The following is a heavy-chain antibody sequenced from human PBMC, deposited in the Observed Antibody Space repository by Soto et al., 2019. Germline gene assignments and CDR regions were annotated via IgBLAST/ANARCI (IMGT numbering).Heavy chain of an antibody. V-gene: IGHV3-30*03. CDR3: ARAPNRLGGFWFDP. J-gene: IGHJ5*01. CDR1: GFTFSNYG. CDR2: ISYDERDN. Sequence: GGSLRLSCAASGFTFSNYGMHWLRQAPGKGLEWLALISYDERDNYYADSVKGRFIISRDSSKSTLYLQMNSLRPEDTAVYFCARAPNRLGGFWFDPWGQGTLVTVSS. D-gene: IGHD1-26*01.